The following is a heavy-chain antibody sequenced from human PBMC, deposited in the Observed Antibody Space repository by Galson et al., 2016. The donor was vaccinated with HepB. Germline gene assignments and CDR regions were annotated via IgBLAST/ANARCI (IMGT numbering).Heavy chain of an antibody. J-gene: IGHJ3*02. D-gene: IGHD3-3*01. V-gene: IGHV4-4*07. CDR2: IYSSGTT. CDR3: ARTRKYYDFWSSDWENDAFDI. CDR1: GGSFSGYY. Sequence: SETLSLTCAVSGGSFSGYYWSWIRQPAGKGLEWIGRIYSSGTTNYNPSLKSRVTMSVEMSKNQFSLKLSALTAADTAIYYCARTRKYYDFWSSDWENDAFDIWGQGTMVTVSS.